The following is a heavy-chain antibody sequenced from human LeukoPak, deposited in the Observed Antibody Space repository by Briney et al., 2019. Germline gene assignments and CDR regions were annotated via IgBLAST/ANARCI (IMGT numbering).Heavy chain of an antibody. V-gene: IGHV3-30*18. J-gene: IGHJ4*02. CDR1: EFTFSSYG. CDR2: ISYDGSNK. CDR3: AKRRSPGSGWYFENYFDY. D-gene: IGHD6-19*01. Sequence: RRSLRLSCAASEFTFSSYGMHWVRQAPGKGLEWVAVISYDGSNKYYADSVKGRFTISRDNSKNTLYLQMNSLRAEDTAVYYCAKRRSPGSGWYFENYFDYWGQGTLVTVSS.